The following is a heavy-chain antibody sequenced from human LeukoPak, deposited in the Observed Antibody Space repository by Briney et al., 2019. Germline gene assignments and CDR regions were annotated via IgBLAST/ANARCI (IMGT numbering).Heavy chain of an antibody. Sequence: RESGPTLVNPTQTLTLTCTFSGVSLSTSGMCGSWIRQPPGKALEWLARIDWDDDKYYSTSLETRLTISKDTSKNQVVLTMTNMDPVDTATYYCARIREGSYPYYMDVWGKGTTVTVSS. CDR1: GVSLSTSGMC. D-gene: IGHD1-26*01. V-gene: IGHV2-70*11. J-gene: IGHJ6*03. CDR3: ARIREGSYPYYMDV. CDR2: IDWDDDK.